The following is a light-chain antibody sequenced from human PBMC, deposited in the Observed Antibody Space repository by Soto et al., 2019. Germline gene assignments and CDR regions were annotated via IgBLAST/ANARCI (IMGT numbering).Light chain of an antibody. Sequence: EIVLTQFPATLSLSPGERATLSCRASQSVSTYLAWYQQKPGQAPRLLIYGASNRATGIPARYSGSGSGTGLTVTIGSLEPEDSAVYDSHQRGTWSETFGKGTKVEVK. CDR2: GAS. CDR3: HQRGTWSET. J-gene: IGKJ1*01. V-gene: IGKV3-11*01. CDR1: QSVSTY.